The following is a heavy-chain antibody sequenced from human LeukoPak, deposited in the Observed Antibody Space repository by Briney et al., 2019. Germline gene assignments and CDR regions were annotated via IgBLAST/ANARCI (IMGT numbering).Heavy chain of an antibody. CDR3: ARRRIVATIDH. V-gene: IGHV4-39*01. CDR1: GGSISSSTYY. Sequence: PSETLSLTCTVSGGSISSSTYYWAWIRQPPGKGLEWIGSIYFSGSTYYIPSLKSRVTISVDTSKNQFSLKLSSMTAADTAVYYCARRRIVATIDHWGQGTLVTVSS. D-gene: IGHD5-12*01. J-gene: IGHJ4*02. CDR2: IYFSGST.